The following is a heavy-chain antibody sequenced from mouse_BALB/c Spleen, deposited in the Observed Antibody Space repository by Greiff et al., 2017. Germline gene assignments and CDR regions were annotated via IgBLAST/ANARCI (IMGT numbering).Heavy chain of an antibody. CDR3: ARGGYYGYDGGPLYAMDY. V-gene: IGHV1S29*02. J-gene: IGHJ4*01. Sequence: VQLQQSGPELVKPGASVKISCKASGYTFTDYNMHWVKQSHGKSLEWIGYIYPYNGGTGYNQKFKSKATLTVDNSSSTAYMELRSLTSEDSAVYYCARGGYYGYDGGPLYAMDYWGQGTSVTVSS. CDR2: IYPYNGGT. D-gene: IGHD2-2*01. CDR1: GYTFTDYN.